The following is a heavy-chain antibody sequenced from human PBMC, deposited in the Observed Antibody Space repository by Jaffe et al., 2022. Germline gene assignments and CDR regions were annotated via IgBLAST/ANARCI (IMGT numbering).Heavy chain of an antibody. CDR1: GYSFTSNV. CDR3: AREARYDFWSGSQRGWFDP. V-gene: IGHV1-3*01. Sequence: QVQLVQSGAEVKKPGASVKVSCKASGYSFTSNVMHWVRQAPGQRLEWMGWINAGNGNTKYSQNFQGRVTFTRDTSASTAYMELSSLRSEDTAVYYCAREARYDFWSGSQRGWFDPWGQGTLVTVSS. D-gene: IGHD3-3*01. CDR2: INAGNGNT. J-gene: IGHJ5*02.